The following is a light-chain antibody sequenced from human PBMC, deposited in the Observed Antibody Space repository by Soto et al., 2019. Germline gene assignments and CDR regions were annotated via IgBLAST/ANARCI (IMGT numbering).Light chain of an antibody. J-gene: IGKJ4*01. V-gene: IGKV3-15*01. CDR1: QSISDT. Sequence: EIVMTQSPVTLSVSPGGRATLSCRASQSISDTLAWYQQKPGQAPRLLIHGASTRAPGIAARFSGSGSGTEFTLTISSLQSQDFAVYYCHQYYKWPLTFGGGTKV. CDR3: HQYYKWPLT. CDR2: GAS.